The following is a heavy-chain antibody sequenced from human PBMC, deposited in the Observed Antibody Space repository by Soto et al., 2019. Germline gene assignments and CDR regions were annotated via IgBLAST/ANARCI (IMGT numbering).Heavy chain of an antibody. V-gene: IGHV3-30*18. J-gene: IGHJ4*02. CDR3: AKKWVTGTTDY. CDR1: GFSFSSYG. Sequence: PGGSLRLSCAASGFSFSSYGMHWFRQAPGKGLEWVAVISYDGSNKYYADSVKGRFTISRDNSKNTLYLQMNSLRAEDTAVYYCAKKWVTGTTDYWGQGTLVTVSS. D-gene: IGHD1-20*01. CDR2: ISYDGSNK.